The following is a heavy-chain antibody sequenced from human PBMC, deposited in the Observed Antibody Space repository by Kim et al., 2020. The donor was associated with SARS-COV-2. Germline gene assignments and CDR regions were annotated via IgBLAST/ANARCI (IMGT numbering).Heavy chain of an antibody. CDR3: AKDGGITGTKDAFDI. V-gene: IGHV3-23*01. Sequence: GGSLRLSCAASGFTFSYYTMSWVRQAPGKGLEWVSDISGSGGSPYYADSLKGRFTISRDNSKNTLYLQMNSLRAEDTAIYYCAKDGGITGTKDAFDIWGQGTMVTVSS. CDR1: GFTFSYYT. D-gene: IGHD1-7*01. J-gene: IGHJ3*02. CDR2: ISGSGGSP.